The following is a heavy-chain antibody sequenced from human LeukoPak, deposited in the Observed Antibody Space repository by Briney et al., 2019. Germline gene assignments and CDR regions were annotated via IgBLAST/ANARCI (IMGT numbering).Heavy chain of an antibody. Sequence: GGSLRLSCAASGFTFSSYSKNWVRQAPGKGLEWASSISSSSSYTHYADSVKGRFTISRDNAKNSLFLQMKSLRAEDTAVYFCARDRPPFENYYVSGSSLDYWGQGTLVTVSS. CDR3: ARDRPPFENYYVSGSSLDY. V-gene: IGHV3-21*01. D-gene: IGHD3-10*01. CDR1: GFTFSSYS. J-gene: IGHJ4*02. CDR2: ISSSSSYT.